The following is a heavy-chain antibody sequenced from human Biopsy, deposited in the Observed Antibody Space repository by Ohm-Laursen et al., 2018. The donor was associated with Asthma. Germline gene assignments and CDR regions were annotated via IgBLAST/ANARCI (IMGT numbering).Heavy chain of an antibody. Sequence: SLRLSCAASGFTFSGYTMNWVRQAPGKGLEWVSSITSSSSYIFYADSVKGRFTISRDNPRNSLYLQMNSLRAEDTAVYYCARDAPTEGYIDYWGLGTLVTVSS. CDR2: ITSSSSYI. CDR3: ARDAPTEGYIDY. J-gene: IGHJ4*03. CDR1: GFTFSGYT. V-gene: IGHV3-21*01. D-gene: IGHD1-1*01.